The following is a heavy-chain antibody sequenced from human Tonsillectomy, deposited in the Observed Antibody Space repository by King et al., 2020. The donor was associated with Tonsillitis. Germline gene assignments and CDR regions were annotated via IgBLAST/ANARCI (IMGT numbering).Heavy chain of an antibody. CDR2: ISYNGGT. CDR1: GDSISNYY. Sequence: QLQESGPGLVKPAETLSLTCIVSGDSISNYYWSWIRQPPGKGLEWIGYISYNGGTNYNPSLKSRVTISVDASKNQFSLKLTSVTAADTAVYYCARERGDRGYPGDRYYYYMDVWGKGTTVTVSS. CDR3: ARERGDRGYPGDRYYYYMDV. D-gene: IGHD2-15*01. V-gene: IGHV4-59*01. J-gene: IGHJ6*03.